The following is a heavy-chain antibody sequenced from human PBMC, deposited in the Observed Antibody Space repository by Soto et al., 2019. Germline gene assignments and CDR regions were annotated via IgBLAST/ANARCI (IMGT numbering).Heavy chain of an antibody. D-gene: IGHD2-21*01. CDR1: EFIFSSYA. Sequence: GALRLSCAASEFIFSSYAMSWVRQAPGKGLEWVSVISGSATTIYHADSVKGRFTISRDNAKNSLYLQMNSLRVEDTAVYYCPRGRTGRPLFHAMDVRGQGYTVPVSS. CDR3: PRGRTGRPLFHAMDV. CDR2: ISGSATTI. J-gene: IGHJ6*02. V-gene: IGHV3-23*01.